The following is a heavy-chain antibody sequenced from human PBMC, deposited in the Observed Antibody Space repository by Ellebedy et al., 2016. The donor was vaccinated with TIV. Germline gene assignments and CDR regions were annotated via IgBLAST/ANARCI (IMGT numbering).Heavy chain of an antibody. CDR2: IYYSGST. D-gene: IGHD3-10*01. J-gene: IGHJ5*02. Sequence: MPGGSLRLSCTVSGGSISSSSYYWGWIRQPPGKGLEWIGSIYYSGSTYYNPSRRSRVTISLDTSKNQFSLKRSSVTAADTAVYYCASHMVRESTWFDPWGQGTLVTASS. CDR1: GGSISSSSYY. V-gene: IGHV4-39*01. CDR3: ASHMVRESTWFDP.